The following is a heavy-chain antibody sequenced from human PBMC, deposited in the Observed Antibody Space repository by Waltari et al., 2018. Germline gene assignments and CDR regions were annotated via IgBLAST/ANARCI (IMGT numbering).Heavy chain of an antibody. D-gene: IGHD1-1*01. CDR1: GYTFTSYD. J-gene: IGHJ5*02. CDR2: MNPNSGNT. Sequence: QVQLVQSGAEVKKPGASVKVSCKASGYTFTSYDINWVRQATGQGLEWMGWMNPNSGNTGNAKKYQGRVTMTRNTSISTAYMELSSLRSEDTAVYYCAREYNWNDGGWFDPWGQGTLVTVSS. CDR3: AREYNWNDGGWFDP. V-gene: IGHV1-8*01.